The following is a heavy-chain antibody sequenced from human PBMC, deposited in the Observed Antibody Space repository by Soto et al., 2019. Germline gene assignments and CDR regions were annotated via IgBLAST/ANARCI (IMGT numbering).Heavy chain of an antibody. Sequence: PSETLSLTCAVSGGSISSSNWWSWVRQPPGKGLEWIGEIYHSGSTNYNPSLKSRVTISVDKSKNQFSLKLSSVTAADTAVYYCARDQDTAMGGIDYWGQGTLVTVSS. V-gene: IGHV4-4*02. CDR2: IYHSGST. CDR1: GGSISSSNW. D-gene: IGHD5-18*01. J-gene: IGHJ4*02. CDR3: ARDQDTAMGGIDY.